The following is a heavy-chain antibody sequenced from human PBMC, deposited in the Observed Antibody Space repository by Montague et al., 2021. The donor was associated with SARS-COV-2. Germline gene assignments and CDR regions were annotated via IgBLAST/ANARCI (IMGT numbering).Heavy chain of an antibody. CDR3: ASSYYYDSSGYYSHDALDI. CDR2: IYYSGST. V-gene: IGHV4-39*01. CDR1: GGSISSSSYY. D-gene: IGHD3-22*01. Sequence: SETLSLTCTVSGGSISSSSYYWGWIRQPPGKGLEWIGRIYYSGSTYYNPSLKSRVTISVDTSKNQFSLKLSSVTAADTAVYYCASSYYYDSSGYYSHDALDIWGQGTMVTVSS. J-gene: IGHJ3*02.